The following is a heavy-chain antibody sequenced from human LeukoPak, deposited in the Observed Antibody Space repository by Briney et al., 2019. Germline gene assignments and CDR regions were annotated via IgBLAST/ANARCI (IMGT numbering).Heavy chain of an antibody. CDR2: MNPNSGNT. J-gene: IGHJ4*02. Sequence: ASVKVSFKASGYTFTSYDINWVRQATGQGLEWMGWMNPNSGNTGYAQKFQGRVTITRNTSISTAYMELSNLRSEDTAVYYCAVHSSSWIFDYWGQGTLVTVSS. CDR1: GYTFTSYD. D-gene: IGHD6-13*01. V-gene: IGHV1-8*03. CDR3: AVHSSSWIFDY.